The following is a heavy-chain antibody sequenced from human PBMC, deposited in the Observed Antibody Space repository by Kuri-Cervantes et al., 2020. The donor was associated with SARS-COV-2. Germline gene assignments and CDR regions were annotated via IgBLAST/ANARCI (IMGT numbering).Heavy chain of an antibody. J-gene: IGHJ6*03. Sequence: GGSLRLSCAASGFTFDDYGMSWVRQAPGKGLEWVANIKQDGSEKYYVDSVKGRFTISRDNAKNSLYLQMNSLRAEDTAVYYCARKKTDMDVWGKGTTVTVSS. CDR1: GFTFDDYG. CDR2: IKQDGSEK. CDR3: ARKKTDMDV. V-gene: IGHV3-7*01. D-gene: IGHD1-14*01.